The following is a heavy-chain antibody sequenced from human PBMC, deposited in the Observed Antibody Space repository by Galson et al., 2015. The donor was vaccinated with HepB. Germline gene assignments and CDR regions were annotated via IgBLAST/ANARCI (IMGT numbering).Heavy chain of an antibody. CDR3: TRKLQGLGAFDI. CDR1: GYTFNTYG. V-gene: IGHV1-18*01. CDR2: INTDNGNT. J-gene: IGHJ3*02. Sequence: KVSCKASGYTFNTYGISWVRQAPGQGLEWMGWINTDNGNTNYAQKFQGRATMTTDTSTSTAYMELRSLRSDDTAVYYCTRKLQGLGAFDIWGQGTMVTVSS.